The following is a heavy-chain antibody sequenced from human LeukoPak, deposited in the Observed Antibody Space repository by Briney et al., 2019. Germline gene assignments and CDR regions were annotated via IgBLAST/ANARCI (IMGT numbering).Heavy chain of an antibody. V-gene: IGHV3-74*01. Sequence: PGGSLRLSCAASGFTFSNYWIHWVRQAPGKGLVWVSRINSDGSSTIYADSVKGRFTISRDNAKNTLYLQMNSLRAEDTAVYYCARDGYCSSTSCYYFDYWGQGTLVTVSS. J-gene: IGHJ4*02. D-gene: IGHD2-2*01. CDR2: INSDGSST. CDR1: GFTFSNYW. CDR3: ARDGYCSSTSCYYFDY.